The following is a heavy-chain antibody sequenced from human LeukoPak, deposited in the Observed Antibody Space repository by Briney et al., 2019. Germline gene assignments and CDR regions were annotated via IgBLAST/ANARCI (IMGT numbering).Heavy chain of an antibody. CDR3: ARHYGP. D-gene: IGHD3-10*01. Sequence: SETLSLTCAVSGGSIINSNWWSWVRQPPGKGLEWIGSIYDSGSTYYNPSLKSRVTISVDTSKNQFSLKLNSVTAADTAVYYCARHYGPWGQGTLVTVSS. CDR2: IYDSGST. V-gene: IGHV4-39*01. CDR1: GGSIINSNW. J-gene: IGHJ5*02.